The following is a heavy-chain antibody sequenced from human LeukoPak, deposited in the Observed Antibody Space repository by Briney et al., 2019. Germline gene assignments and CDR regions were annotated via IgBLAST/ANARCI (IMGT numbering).Heavy chain of an antibody. CDR1: GFTFSSYA. D-gene: IGHD3-10*01. Sequence: GGSLRLSCAASGFTFSSYAMSWVRQAPGKGLEWVSAISGSGGSTYYADSVKGRFTISRDNSKNTLYLQMNSLRAEDTAVYYCARDFRTYYYGSGSWNYWGQGTLVTVSS. CDR2: ISGSGGST. J-gene: IGHJ4*02. V-gene: IGHV3-23*01. CDR3: ARDFRTYYYGSGSWNY.